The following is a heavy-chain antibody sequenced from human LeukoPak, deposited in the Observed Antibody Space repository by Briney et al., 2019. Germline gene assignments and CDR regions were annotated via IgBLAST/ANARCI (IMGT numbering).Heavy chain of an antibody. D-gene: IGHD6-19*01. J-gene: IGHJ4*02. CDR2: IYYSGST. CDR3: ARDPRVVAVAGTRFFDY. Sequence: SETLSLTCTVSGGSISSSSYYWGWIRQPPGKGLEWIGSIYYSGSTYYNPSLKSRVTISVDTSKNQFSLKLSSVTAADTAVYYCARDPRVVAVAGTRFFDYWGQGTLVTVSS. V-gene: IGHV4-39*07. CDR1: GGSISSSSYY.